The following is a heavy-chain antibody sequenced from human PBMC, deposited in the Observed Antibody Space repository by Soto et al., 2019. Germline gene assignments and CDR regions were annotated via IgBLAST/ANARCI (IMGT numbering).Heavy chain of an antibody. CDR3: TTDAASLCFSEGGRRGCSSVLAFRLNGSSDL. Sequence: KGLEWVANIKQEGSEKYYVDSVKGRFTISRDDAKNSLYLQMNSLKTEDTAVYYCTTDAASLCFSEGGRRGCSSVLAFRLNGSSDL. D-gene: IGHD6-6*01. V-gene: IGHV3-7*03. J-gene: IGHJ2*01. CDR2: IKQEGSEK.